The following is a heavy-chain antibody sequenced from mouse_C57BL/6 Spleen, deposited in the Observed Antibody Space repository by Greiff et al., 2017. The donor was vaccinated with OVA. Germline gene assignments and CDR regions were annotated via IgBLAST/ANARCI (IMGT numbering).Heavy chain of an antibody. CDR1: DSEVFPIAY. Sequence: VQLQQSGSELRSPGSSVKLSCKDFDSEVFPIAYMSWVRQKPGHGFEWIGGILPSIGRTIYGEKFEDKATLDADTLSNTAYLELNSLTSEDSAIYYCAREGAYLRYFDVWGTGTTVTVSS. D-gene: IGHD2-10*01. V-gene: IGHV15-2*01. CDR2: ILPSIGRT. CDR3: AREGAYLRYFDV. J-gene: IGHJ1*03.